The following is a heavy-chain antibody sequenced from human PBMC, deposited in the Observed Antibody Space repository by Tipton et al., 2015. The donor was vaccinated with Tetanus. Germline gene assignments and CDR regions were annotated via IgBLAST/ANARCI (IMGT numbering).Heavy chain of an antibody. CDR1: GFAFKSYT. D-gene: IGHD2-21*01. CDR2: INSRSTSI. J-gene: IGHJ4*02. CDR3: ARDPVLGIGPH. Sequence: SLRLSCATYGFAFKSYTLNWVRQAPGKGLEWVPTINSRSTSIYYAESVKGRFTVSRDNANNSVYLQMNSLRAEDSAIYYCARDPVLGIGPHRGRGTLVTVSS. V-gene: IGHV3-21*01.